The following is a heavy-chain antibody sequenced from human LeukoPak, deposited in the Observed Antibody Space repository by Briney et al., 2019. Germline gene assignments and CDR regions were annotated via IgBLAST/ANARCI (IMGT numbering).Heavy chain of an antibody. D-gene: IGHD3-22*01. V-gene: IGHV3-9*01. Sequence: GGSLRLSCAASGFTFDDYAMHWVRQAPGKGLEWVPGISWNSGSIGYADSVKGRFTISRDNAKNSLYLQMNSLRAEDTALYYCAKDKVTMIVGAFDIWGQGTMVTVSS. J-gene: IGHJ3*02. CDR2: ISWNSGSI. CDR1: GFTFDDYA. CDR3: AKDKVTMIVGAFDI.